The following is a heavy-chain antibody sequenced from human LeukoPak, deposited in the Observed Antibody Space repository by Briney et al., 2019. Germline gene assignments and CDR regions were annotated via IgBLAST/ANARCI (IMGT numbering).Heavy chain of an antibody. Sequence: GASVKVSCKASGYTFTSYAMHWVRQAPGQRLEWMGWINAGNGDTNYAQKLQGRVTMTTDTSTSTAYMELRSLRSDDTAVYYCARVSWELLQGMDVWGKGTTVTVSS. J-gene: IGHJ6*03. V-gene: IGHV1-3*01. CDR2: INAGNGDT. CDR1: GYTFTSYA. CDR3: ARVSWELLQGMDV. D-gene: IGHD1-26*01.